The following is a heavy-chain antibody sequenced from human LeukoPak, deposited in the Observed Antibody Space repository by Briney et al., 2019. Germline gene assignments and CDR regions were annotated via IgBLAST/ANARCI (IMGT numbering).Heavy chain of an antibody. CDR3: ARSVVVVTGGSKFFDY. D-gene: IGHD3-22*01. J-gene: IGHJ4*02. CDR1: GFTFSSYW. Sequence: PGGSLRLSCAASGFTFSSYWMSWVRQAPGKGLEWVANIKQDGSEKYYVDSVKGRFTISRDNAKNSLYLQMNSLRAEDTAVYYCARSVVVVTGGSKFFDYWGQGTLVTVSS. CDR2: IKQDGSEK. V-gene: IGHV3-7*01.